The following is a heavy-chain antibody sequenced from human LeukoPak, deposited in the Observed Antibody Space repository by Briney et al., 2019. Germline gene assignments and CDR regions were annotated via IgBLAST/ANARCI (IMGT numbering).Heavy chain of an antibody. CDR2: INGAGDNT. D-gene: IGHD3-16*01. V-gene: IGHV3-23*01. Sequence: GGSLRLSCAASGYTFSSHGLTWVRQAPGKGLEWISTINGAGDNTFYAETVKGRFTISRDNSKNTLYLQVHNLRAEDTAIYYCAKVSVCYGCYLDYWGQGTLVTVS. J-gene: IGHJ4*02. CDR1: GYTFSSHG. CDR3: AKVSVCYGCYLDY.